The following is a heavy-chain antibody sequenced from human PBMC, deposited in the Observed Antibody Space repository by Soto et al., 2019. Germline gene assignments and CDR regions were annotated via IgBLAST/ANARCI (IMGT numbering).Heavy chain of an antibody. V-gene: IGHV1-2*02. Sequence: ASVKVSCKASGYTFTGYYMHWVRQAPGQGLEWMGWINPNSGGTNYAQKFQGRVTMTRDTSISTAYMELSRLRSDDTAVYYCARVHSSGWYMLDYWGQGTLVTVSS. CDR2: INPNSGGT. CDR3: ARVHSSGWYMLDY. J-gene: IGHJ4*02. D-gene: IGHD6-19*01. CDR1: GYTFTGYY.